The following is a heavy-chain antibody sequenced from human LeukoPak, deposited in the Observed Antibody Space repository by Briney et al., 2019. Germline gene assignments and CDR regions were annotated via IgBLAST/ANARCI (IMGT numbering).Heavy chain of an antibody. CDR3: AREPPVQLVSAEGFGERGYFDY. CDR1: GFTVSSYG. V-gene: IGHV3-48*04. D-gene: IGHD3-10*01. CDR2: ISSSGSTI. J-gene: IGHJ4*02. Sequence: GGSLRLSCAASGFTVSSYGMSWVRQAPGKGLEWGSYISSSGSTIYYADSVKGRLTMSRDNAKNSLYLQMNSLRAEDTAVYYCAREPPVQLVSAEGFGERGYFDYWGQGTLVTVSS.